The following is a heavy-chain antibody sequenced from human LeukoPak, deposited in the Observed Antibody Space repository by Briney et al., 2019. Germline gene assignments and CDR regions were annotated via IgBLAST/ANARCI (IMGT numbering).Heavy chain of an antibody. Sequence: PSETLSLTCAVYGGSFSGYYWSWSRQPPGKGLEWIGEINHSGSTNYNPSLKSRVTISVDTSKNQFSLKLSSVTAADTAVYYCAREFHLDYWGQGTLVTVSS. CDR1: GGSFSGYY. CDR3: AREFHLDY. V-gene: IGHV4-34*01. CDR2: INHSGST. J-gene: IGHJ4*02.